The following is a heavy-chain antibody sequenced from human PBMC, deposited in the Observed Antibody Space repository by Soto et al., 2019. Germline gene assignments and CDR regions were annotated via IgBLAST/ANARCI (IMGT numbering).Heavy chain of an antibody. Sequence: QTLSLPCAVSGGYISSSNWWSWIRQPPGKGLEWIGYIYHSGSTYYNPSLKSRVTISVDRSKNQFSLKLSSVTAADTAVYYCARGPRWGRGEDWFDPWGQGTLVTVSS. D-gene: IGHD3-10*01. CDR2: IYHSGST. J-gene: IGHJ5*02. CDR3: ARGPRWGRGEDWFDP. CDR1: GGYISSSNW. V-gene: IGHV4-30-2*01.